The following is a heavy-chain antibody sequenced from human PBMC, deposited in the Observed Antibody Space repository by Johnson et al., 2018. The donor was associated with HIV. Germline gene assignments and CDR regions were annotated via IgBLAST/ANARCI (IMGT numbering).Heavy chain of an antibody. J-gene: IGHJ3*02. CDR2: ISSSGNTI. V-gene: IGHV3-11*04. D-gene: IGHD7-27*01. Sequence: QVQLVESGGGVVQPGRSLRLSCAASGFTFSDYYMSWIRQAPGTGLEWVSYISSSGNTIYYAASVKGRFTISRDNAKNSLYLQMNSLRAEDTAVYYCARDGRTGPYAFDIGGQGTMVTVSS. CDR3: ARDGRTGPYAFDI. CDR1: GFTFSDYY.